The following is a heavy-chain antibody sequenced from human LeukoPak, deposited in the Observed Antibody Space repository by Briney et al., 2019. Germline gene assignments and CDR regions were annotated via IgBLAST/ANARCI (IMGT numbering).Heavy chain of an antibody. D-gene: IGHD2-15*01. CDR2: IIDSGST. V-gene: IGHV4-4*02. Sequence: PSETLSLTCAVSGGSISSGYWWSRARQPPMKGLEWIGEIIDSGSTNYNPSLKGRITISLDKTKNQFSLNVNSVTAADTAVYYCATYGPTSGGYTFEYWGQGILVTVSS. CDR3: ATYGPTSGGYTFEY. J-gene: IGHJ4*02. CDR1: GGSISSGYW.